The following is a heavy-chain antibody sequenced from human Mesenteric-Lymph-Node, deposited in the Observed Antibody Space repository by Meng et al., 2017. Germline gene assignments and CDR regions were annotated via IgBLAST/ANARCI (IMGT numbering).Heavy chain of an antibody. V-gene: IGHV3-53*01. D-gene: IGHD2-2*01. CDR1: GLTVRSSH. Sequence: GESLKISCAASGLTVRSSHMGWVRQAPGKGLEWVSLMRDDDSTYYADSVKGRFSISRDNSKNTLFLQMNSLRVEDTAIYYCAKELANARPFDYWGQGTLVTVSS. CDR3: AKELANARPFDY. CDR2: MRDDDST. J-gene: IGHJ4*02.